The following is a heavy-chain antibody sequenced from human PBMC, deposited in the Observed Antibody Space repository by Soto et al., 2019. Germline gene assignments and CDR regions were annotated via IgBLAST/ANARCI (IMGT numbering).Heavy chain of an antibody. Sequence: SETLSLTCTVSGGSISNGDYHWSWIRQPPGKGLEWIGYTYPSGSTYYNASLRSRVTISIDASKNQFSLKLNSVTAADTAVYYCAREGGYDSPHGCWGQGTLVTVSS. J-gene: IGHJ4*02. CDR1: GGSISNGDYH. CDR2: TYPSGST. CDR3: AREGGYDSPHGC. D-gene: IGHD5-12*01. V-gene: IGHV4-30-4*01.